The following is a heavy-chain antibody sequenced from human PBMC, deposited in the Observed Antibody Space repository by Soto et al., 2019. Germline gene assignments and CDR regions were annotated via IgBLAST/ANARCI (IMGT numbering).Heavy chain of an antibody. V-gene: IGHV3-23*01. CDR2: ISGSGGST. D-gene: IGHD3-3*01. CDR3: AKVLDFWSGYYSAFDI. J-gene: IGHJ3*02. Sequence: GGSLRLSCAASGFTFSSYAMSWVRQAPGKGLEWVSAISGSGGSTYYADSVKGRFTISRDNSKNTLYLQMNSLRAEDTAVYYSAKVLDFWSGYYSAFDIWGQGTMVTVSS. CDR1: GFTFSSYA.